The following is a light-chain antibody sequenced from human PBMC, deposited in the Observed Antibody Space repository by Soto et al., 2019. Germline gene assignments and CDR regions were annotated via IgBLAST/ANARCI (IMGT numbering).Light chain of an antibody. CDR2: LNIDGSH. Sequence: QPVLTQSPSASASLGASVKLTCTLSSGHSSYAIAWHQQQPEKGPPYLMNLNIDGSHSKGDGIPDRFSGSSSGAERYLTISSLQSEDEADYYCQTWVTGIVVFGGGTKVTVL. J-gene: IGLJ2*01. CDR1: SGHSSYA. CDR3: QTWVTGIVV. V-gene: IGLV4-69*01.